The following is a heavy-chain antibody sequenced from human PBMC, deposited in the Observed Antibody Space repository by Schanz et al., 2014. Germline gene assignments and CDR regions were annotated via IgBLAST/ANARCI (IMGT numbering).Heavy chain of an antibody. Sequence: VQLVQSGAEVKKPGASVKLSCKASNYIFTKYYIHCVRQAPGQGLEWMGLINPYDDTIDYAKKFQGRFTMTRDTSTTTVYMELSSLRSDDTAMYYCVTEKRMESGTWAKAFDIWGQGTWXTVSS. D-gene: IGHD3-3*01. J-gene: IGHJ3*02. V-gene: IGHV1-46*01. CDR1: NYIFTKYY. CDR2: INPYDDTI. CDR3: VTEKRMESGTWAKAFDI.